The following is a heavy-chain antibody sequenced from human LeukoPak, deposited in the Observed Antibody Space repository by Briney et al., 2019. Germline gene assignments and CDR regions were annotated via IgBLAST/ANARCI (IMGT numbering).Heavy chain of an antibody. J-gene: IGHJ4*02. Sequence: PGGSLRLSCAASGFTFSSYGMHWVRQAPGKGLEWVAVISYDGSNKYYADSVKGRFTISRDNSKNTLYLQMNNLRAEDTAVYYCAKDAPTVTNYWGQGTLVTVSS. CDR2: ISYDGSNK. CDR3: AKDAPTVTNY. CDR1: GFTFSSYG. V-gene: IGHV3-30*18. D-gene: IGHD4-17*01.